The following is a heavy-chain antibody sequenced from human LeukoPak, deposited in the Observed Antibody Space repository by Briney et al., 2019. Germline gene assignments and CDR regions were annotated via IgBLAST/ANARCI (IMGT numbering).Heavy chain of an antibody. CDR3: AKDKVRYYDSNPHFDY. V-gene: IGHV3-33*03. D-gene: IGHD3-22*01. CDR1: GFTFSSYG. Sequence: PGGSLRLSCAASGFTFSSYGMHWVRQAPGKGLEWVAVIWYDGSNKYYADSVKGRFTISRDNAKNSLYLQMNSLRAEDTALYYCAKDKVRYYDSNPHFDYWGQGTLVTVSS. CDR2: IWYDGSNK. J-gene: IGHJ4*02.